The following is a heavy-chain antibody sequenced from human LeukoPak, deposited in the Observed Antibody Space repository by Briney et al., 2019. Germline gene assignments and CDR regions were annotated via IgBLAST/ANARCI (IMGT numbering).Heavy chain of an antibody. CDR1: GYTFTSYY. CDR3: ATWLADYYDSSGYYPVFDY. V-gene: IGHV1-46*01. Sequence: GASVKVSCKASGYTFTSYYMHWVRQAPGQGLEWMGIINPSGGSTSYAQKFQGRVTMTRDTSTSTVHMELSGLRSEDTAVYYCATWLADYYDSSGYYPVFDYWGQGTLVTVSS. D-gene: IGHD3-22*01. CDR2: INPSGGST. J-gene: IGHJ4*02.